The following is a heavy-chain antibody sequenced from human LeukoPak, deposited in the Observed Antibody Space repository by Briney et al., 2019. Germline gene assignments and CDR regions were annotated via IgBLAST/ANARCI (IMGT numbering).Heavy chain of an antibody. D-gene: IGHD5-24*01. Sequence: GGSLRLSCTASGFTFGDYAMSWFRQAPGKGLEWVGFIRGKAYGGTTEYAASVKGRFTISRDDSKSIAYLQMNSLKTEDTAVYYCVATIGRVFDYWGQGTLVTVSS. V-gene: IGHV3-49*03. CDR1: GFTFGDYA. CDR3: VATIGRVFDY. J-gene: IGHJ4*02. CDR2: IRGKAYGGTT.